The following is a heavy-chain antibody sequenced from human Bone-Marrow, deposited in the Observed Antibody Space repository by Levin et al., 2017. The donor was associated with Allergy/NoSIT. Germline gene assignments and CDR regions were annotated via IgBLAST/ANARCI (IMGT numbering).Heavy chain of an antibody. Sequence: GGSLRLSCAASGFTFSNYWMHWVRHAPGQGLVWVSHINSDGSNTNYADSVKGRFTISRDNAKNTLYLQMNSLRDEDTAVYYCARGGCSSTSCLDNWGQGTLVTVSP. D-gene: IGHD2-2*01. J-gene: IGHJ4*02. CDR2: INSDGSNT. V-gene: IGHV3-74*01. CDR1: GFTFSNYW. CDR3: ARGGCSSTSCLDN.